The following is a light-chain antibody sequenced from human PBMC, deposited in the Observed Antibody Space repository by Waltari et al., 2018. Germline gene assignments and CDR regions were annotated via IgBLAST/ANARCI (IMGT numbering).Light chain of an antibody. CDR1: KLGNTF. CDR3: LAWDFSTAWT. V-gene: IGLV3-1*01. J-gene: IGLJ1*01. Sequence: SSGLTQPPSVSVSTGQTAPITCSGSKLGNTFASWYQQGPGQSPVLVIYQDKKRPSGLPERFSGSNSGYTATLTISGALPMDEADYYCLAWDFSTAWTFGTGTRVTVL. CDR2: QDK.